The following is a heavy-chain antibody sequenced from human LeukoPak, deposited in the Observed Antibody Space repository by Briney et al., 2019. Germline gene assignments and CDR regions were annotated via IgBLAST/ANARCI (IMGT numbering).Heavy chain of an antibody. Sequence: GGSLRLSCAASGFTFSSYSMNWVRQAPGKGLEWVSSISSSSSYIYYADSVKGRFTISRDNAKNSLYLQMNSLRAEDTAVYYCAVRSIAVAGMAFDYWGQGTLVAVSS. CDR3: AVRSIAVAGMAFDY. CDR2: ISSSSSYI. V-gene: IGHV3-21*04. CDR1: GFTFSSYS. J-gene: IGHJ4*02. D-gene: IGHD6-19*01.